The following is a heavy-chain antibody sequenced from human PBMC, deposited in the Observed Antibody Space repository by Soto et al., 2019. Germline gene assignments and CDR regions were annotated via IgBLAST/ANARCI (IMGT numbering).Heavy chain of an antibody. J-gene: IGHJ4*02. CDR2: IYSGGST. D-gene: IGHD3-22*01. Sequence: GKGLEWVSVIYSGGSTYYADSMKGRFTISRDNSKNTLYLQMNSLRAEDTAVYYCARDRHYYDSSGYYHILDYWGQGTLVTVSS. V-gene: IGHV3-66*01. CDR3: ARDRHYYDSSGYYHILDY.